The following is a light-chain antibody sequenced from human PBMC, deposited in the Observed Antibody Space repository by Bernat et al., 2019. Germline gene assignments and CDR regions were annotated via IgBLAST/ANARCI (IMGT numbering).Light chain of an antibody. CDR1: QDISNY. CDR3: QQYDNLPLT. CDR2: DAS. J-gene: IGKJ4*01. Sequence: DIQMTQSPSTLSASVGDRVTITCLASQDISNYLNWYQQKPGKAPKLLIYDASNLETGVPSRFSGSGSGTDVTFTISSLQPEDIATYYCQQYDNLPLTFGGGTKVEIK. V-gene: IGKV1-33*01.